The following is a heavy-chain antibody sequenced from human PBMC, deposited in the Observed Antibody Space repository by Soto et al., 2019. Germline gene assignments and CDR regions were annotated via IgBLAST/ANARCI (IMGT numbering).Heavy chain of an antibody. CDR2: INAFNGNT. CDR3: ARDPVAGSYFDY. D-gene: IGHD6-19*01. J-gene: IGHJ4*02. V-gene: IGHV1-18*01. CDR1: GYTFISYG. Sequence: QVQLVQSGAEVKKPGASVKVSCKASGYTFISYGISWVRQAPGQGLEWMGWINAFNGNTNYAQKLQGRVTMTRDTYTSTAYMELRSLRSDDTAVYYCARDPVAGSYFDYWGQGTLFTVSS.